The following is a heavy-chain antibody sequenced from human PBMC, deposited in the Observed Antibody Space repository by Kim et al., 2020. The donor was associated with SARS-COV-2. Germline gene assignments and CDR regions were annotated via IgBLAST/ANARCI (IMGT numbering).Heavy chain of an antibody. V-gene: IGHV4-30-2*01. J-gene: IGHJ4*02. CDR3: ASSSIAARWVFDY. CDR1: GGSISSGGYS. D-gene: IGHD6-6*01. CDR2: IYHSGST. Sequence: SETLSLTCAVSGGSISSGGYSWSWIRQPPGKGLEWIGYIYHSGSTYYNPSLKSRVTISVDRSKNQFSLKLSSVTAADTAVYYCASSSIAARWVFDYWGQGTLVTVSS.